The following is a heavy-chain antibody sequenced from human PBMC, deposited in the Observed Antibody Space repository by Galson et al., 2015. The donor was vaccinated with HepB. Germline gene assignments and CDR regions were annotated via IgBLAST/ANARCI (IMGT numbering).Heavy chain of an antibody. Sequence: SLRLSCAASGFTFSNYAMRWVRQAPGKGLEWVSVISDNGESTAYADSVKGRFTISRDNSKSTLYLQMNSLRGDDTALYYCAKVAVPSNFNYYYMDVWGKGTTVTVSS. V-gene: IGHV3-23*01. CDR1: GFTFSNYA. CDR3: AKVAVPSNFNYYYMDV. D-gene: IGHD4-11*01. J-gene: IGHJ6*03. CDR2: ISDNGEST.